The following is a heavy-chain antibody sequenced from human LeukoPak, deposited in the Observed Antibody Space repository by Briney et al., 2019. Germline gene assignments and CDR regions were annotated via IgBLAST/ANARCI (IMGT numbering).Heavy chain of an antibody. CDR3: ANRVDYGAYYGMDV. J-gene: IGHJ6*02. CDR1: GYTFTNNG. D-gene: IGHD4-17*01. CDR2: ISASTGIT. V-gene: IGHV1-18*01. Sequence: RGASVKVSCKASGYTFTNNGITWVRQAPGQGLEWMGWISASTGITKYVHKVQDRVTMTTDTSTSTAYMDLRSLTPDDTAVYYCANRVDYGAYYGMDVWGQGTTVTVSS.